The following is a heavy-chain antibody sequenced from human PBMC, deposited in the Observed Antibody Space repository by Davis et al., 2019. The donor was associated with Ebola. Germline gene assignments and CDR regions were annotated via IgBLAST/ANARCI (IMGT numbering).Heavy chain of an antibody. J-gene: IGHJ3*02. D-gene: IGHD1-26*01. V-gene: IGHV3-7*03. CDR2: IYRDGSEK. CDR3: VKDTSNIWFDI. Sequence: GESLKISCAASGFTFGSFWMSWVRQAPGQGLEWVANIYRDGSEKYYVDSVKGRFTISRDNSKNTLYLQMNGLRVEDTAIYFCVKDTSNIWFDIWGQGTMVTVSS. CDR1: GFTFGSFW.